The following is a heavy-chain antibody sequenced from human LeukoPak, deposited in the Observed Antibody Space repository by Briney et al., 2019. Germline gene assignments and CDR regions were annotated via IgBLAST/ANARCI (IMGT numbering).Heavy chain of an antibody. CDR3: ARAVTPMVTLGRSLSGMDV. Sequence: PGGSLRLSCAASGFPFAPFWMTWDRQAPGKGPEFVATMNRDGSEVAYGNSVRGRFTISRDNAKNSLYLQMYSLRAEDTAVYYCARAVTPMVTLGRSLSGMDVWGQGTTVTVSS. CDR2: MNRDGSEV. D-gene: IGHD5-18*01. CDR1: GFPFAPFW. J-gene: IGHJ6*02. V-gene: IGHV3-7*05.